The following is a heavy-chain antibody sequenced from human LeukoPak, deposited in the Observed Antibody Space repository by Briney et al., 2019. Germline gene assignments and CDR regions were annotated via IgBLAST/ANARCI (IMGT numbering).Heavy chain of an antibody. CDR2: IYHSGST. Sequence: PSETLSLTCAVSGYSISSGYYWGWIRQPPGKGLEWIGSIYHSGSTYYNPSLKSRVTISVDTSKNQFSLKLSSVTAADTAVDYCASSVVQYCSGGSCYQWYFDYWDQGTLVTVSS. CDR3: ASSVVQYCSGGSCYQWYFDY. CDR1: GYSISSGYY. V-gene: IGHV4-38-2*01. D-gene: IGHD2-15*01. J-gene: IGHJ4*02.